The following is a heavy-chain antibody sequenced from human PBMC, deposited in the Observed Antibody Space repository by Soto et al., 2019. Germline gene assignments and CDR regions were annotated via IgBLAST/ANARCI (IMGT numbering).Heavy chain of an antibody. CDR3: AKDGYFGVVIRVLGFSFDY. V-gene: IGHV3-23*01. J-gene: IGHJ4*02. CDR2: ISGSGGST. Sequence: GGSLRLSCAASGFTFSSYAMSWVRQAPGKGLEWVSAISGSGGSTYYADSVKGRFTISRDNSKNTLYLQMNSLRAEDTAVYYCAKDGYFGVVIRVLGFSFDYWGQGTLVTVSS. CDR1: GFTFSSYA. D-gene: IGHD3-3*01.